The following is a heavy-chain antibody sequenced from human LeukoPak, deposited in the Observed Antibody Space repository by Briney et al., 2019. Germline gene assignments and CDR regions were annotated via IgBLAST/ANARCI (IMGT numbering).Heavy chain of an antibody. Sequence: GGSLRLSCAASGFTFSSYWMSWDRQAPGKGLEWVANIKQDESEKYYVDSLKGRFTISRDNAKNSLYLQMNSLRAEDTAVYYCARDKIEGPTKLDYWGQGILVTVSS. V-gene: IGHV3-7*01. CDR1: GFTFSSYW. D-gene: IGHD1-1*01. CDR3: ARDKIEGPTKLDY. J-gene: IGHJ4*02. CDR2: IKQDESEK.